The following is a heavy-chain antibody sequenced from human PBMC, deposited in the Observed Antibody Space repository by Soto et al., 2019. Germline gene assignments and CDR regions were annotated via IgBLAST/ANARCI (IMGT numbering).Heavy chain of an antibody. V-gene: IGHV3-30*03. CDR2: ISYDGSNK. D-gene: IGHD3-22*01. Sequence: LRLSCAASGSTFSSYGMHWVRQAPGKGLEWVAVISYDGSNKYYADSVKGRFTISRDNSKNTLYLQMNSLRAEDTAVYYCAYTITYYDSSGYPDYWGQGTLVTVSS. CDR3: AYTITYYDSSGYPDY. CDR1: GSTFSSYG. J-gene: IGHJ4*02.